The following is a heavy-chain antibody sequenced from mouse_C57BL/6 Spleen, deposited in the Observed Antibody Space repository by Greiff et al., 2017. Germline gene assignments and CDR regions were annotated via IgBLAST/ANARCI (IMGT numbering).Heavy chain of an antibody. CDR3: ARRARGSSYDWYFDV. CDR2: ILPSIGRT. V-gene: IGHV15-2*01. J-gene: IGHJ1*03. CDR1: DSEVFPIAY. Sequence: SGSELRSPGSSVKLSCKDFDSEVFPIAYMSWVRQKPGHGFEWIGGILPSIGRTIYGEKFEDKATLDADTLSNTAYLELNSLTSEDSAIYYCARRARGSSYDWYFDVWGTGTTVTVSS. D-gene: IGHD1-1*01.